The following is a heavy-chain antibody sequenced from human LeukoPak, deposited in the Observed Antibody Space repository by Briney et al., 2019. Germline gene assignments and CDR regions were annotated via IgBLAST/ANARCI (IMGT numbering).Heavy chain of an antibody. D-gene: IGHD3-16*01. V-gene: IGHV1-2*02. CDR1: GYTFTDYY. J-gene: IGHJ5*02. CDR3: ARERSNGGLRLDL. CDR2: INPNSGVT. Sequence: ASVKVSCKASGYTFTDYYMHWVRQAPGQGLEWMGWINPNSGVTNYAQNFQGRVTMTRDTSISTANMELTWLSSDDTAVYYCARERSNGGLRLDLWGQGTLVTASS.